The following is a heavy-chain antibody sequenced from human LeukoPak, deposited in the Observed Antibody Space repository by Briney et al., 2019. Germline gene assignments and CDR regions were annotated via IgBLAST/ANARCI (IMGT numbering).Heavy chain of an antibody. V-gene: IGHV1-69*04. CDR1: GGTFSSYA. J-gene: IGHJ4*02. D-gene: IGHD2-2*01. CDR3: ARGPLCSSTSCYSLGGDY. CDR2: IIPILGIA. Sequence: SVKVSCKASGGTFSSYAISWVRQAPGQGLEWMGRIIPILGIANYAQKFQGRVTITADESTSTAYMELSSLRSEDTAVYYCARGPLCSSTSCYSLGGDYWGQGTLVTVSS.